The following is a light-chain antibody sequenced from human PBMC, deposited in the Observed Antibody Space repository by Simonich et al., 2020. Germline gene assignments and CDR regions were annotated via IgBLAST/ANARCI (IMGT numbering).Light chain of an antibody. CDR3: SSYTSSSTLV. J-gene: IGLJ2*01. CDR1: SSDVGGNNY. V-gene: IGLV2-14*03. CDR2: DVS. Sequence: QSSLTQPASVSGSPGPSITLSCPGTSSDVGGNNYVSWYQHHPCKAPKLMLYDVSNRPSGVSNRFSGSKSGNTASLTISGLQAEDEADYYCSSYTSSSTLVFGGGTKLTVL.